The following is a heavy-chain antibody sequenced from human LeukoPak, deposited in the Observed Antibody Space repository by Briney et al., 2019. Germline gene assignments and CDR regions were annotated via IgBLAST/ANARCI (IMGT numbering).Heavy chain of an antibody. CDR2: ISSSSSYI. CDR3: ASTGGVVPAIYFDY. CDR1: GFTFSSYS. V-gene: IGHV3-21*04. D-gene: IGHD2-2*01. Sequence: GGSLRLSCAASGFTFSSYSMNWVRQAPGKGLEWVSSISSSSSYIYYADSVKGRFTISRDNAKNSLYLQMNSLRAEDTAVYYCASTGGVVPAIYFDYWGQGTLVTVSS. J-gene: IGHJ4*02.